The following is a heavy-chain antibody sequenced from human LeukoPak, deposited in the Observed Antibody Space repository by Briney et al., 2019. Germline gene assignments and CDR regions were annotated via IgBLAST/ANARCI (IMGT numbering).Heavy chain of an antibody. J-gene: IGHJ4*02. D-gene: IGHD3-3*01. CDR3: AREGDFWSGPSGYFDN. CDR2: ISSSGRTI. CDR1: GSIFSSYD. Sequence: GGSLRLSCAASGSIFSSYDVNWVRQAPGKGLEWVSYISSSGRTIYYADSVEGRFTISRDNAKNSLYLQMNSLRAEDTAVYYCAREGDFWSGPSGYFDNWGQGTLVTVSS. V-gene: IGHV3-48*03.